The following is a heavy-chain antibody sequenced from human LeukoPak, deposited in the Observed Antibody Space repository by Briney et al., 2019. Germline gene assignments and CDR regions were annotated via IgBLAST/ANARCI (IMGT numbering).Heavy chain of an antibody. CDR1: GFTFSSYG. CDR2: INQDGTEK. V-gene: IGHV3-7*01. Sequence: GGSLRLSCAASGFTFSSYGMHWVRQAPGKGLEWVANINQDGTEKYYVDSVKGRFTISRDYAKNSLYLQMNSLRVEDTAVYYCAKVAKYYYGPETYYFFEQWGQGTPVTASS. CDR3: AKVAKYYYGPETYYFFEQ. J-gene: IGHJ4*02. D-gene: IGHD3-10*01.